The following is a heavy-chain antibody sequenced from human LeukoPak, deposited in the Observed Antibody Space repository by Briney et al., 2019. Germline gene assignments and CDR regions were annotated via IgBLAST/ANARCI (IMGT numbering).Heavy chain of an antibody. D-gene: IGHD6-19*01. CDR1: GYSISSGHY. CDR3: ARDLYSSGWGYFDY. CDR2: IYHSGST. V-gene: IGHV4-38-2*02. Sequence: SEALSLTCTISGYSISSGHYWGWIRQPPGKGLEWIGSIYHSGSTYYNPSLKSRVTISLDTSENQFSLKLSSVTAADTAVYYCARDLYSSGWGYFDYWGQGTLVTVSS. J-gene: IGHJ4*02.